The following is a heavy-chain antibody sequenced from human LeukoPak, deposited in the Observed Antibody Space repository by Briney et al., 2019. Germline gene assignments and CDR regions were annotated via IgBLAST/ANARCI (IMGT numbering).Heavy chain of an antibody. Sequence: EASVKVSCKASGYTFTSYGISWVRQAPGQGLEWMGWISAYNGNTNYAQKLQGRVTMTTDTSTSTAYMELRSLRSDDTAVYYCARGGRGSAAVVAPRSFDIWGQGTMVTVSS. V-gene: IGHV1-18*01. CDR2: ISAYNGNT. CDR3: ARGGRGSAAVVAPRSFDI. CDR1: GYTFTSYG. J-gene: IGHJ3*02. D-gene: IGHD3-22*01.